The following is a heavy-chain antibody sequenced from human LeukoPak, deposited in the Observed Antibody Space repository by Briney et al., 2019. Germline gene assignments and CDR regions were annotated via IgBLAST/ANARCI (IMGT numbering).Heavy chain of an antibody. CDR1: GFVVDDYD. CDR2: IRSDGYHT. CDR3: AKPSGSGVDY. J-gene: IGHJ4*02. D-gene: IGHD1-26*01. V-gene: IGHV3-30*02. Sequence: GGSLRLSCGASGFVVDDYDMHWVRQAPGKGLEWVAFIRSDGYHTYYTDSVKGRFIITRDNFKNTLYLQMNSLRLEDMAVYYCAKPSGSGVDYWGRGTRVTVSS.